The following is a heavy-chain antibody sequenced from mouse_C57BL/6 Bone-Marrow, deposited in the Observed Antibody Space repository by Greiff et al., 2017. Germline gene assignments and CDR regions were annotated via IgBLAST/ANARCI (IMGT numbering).Heavy chain of an antibody. CDR3: TREDYGFDY. D-gene: IGHD2-4*01. V-gene: IGHV5-9-1*02. J-gene: IGHJ2*01. Sequence: LQQSGEGLVKPGGSLKLSCAASGFTFSSYAMSWVRQTPEKRLEWVAYISSGGDYIYYADTVKGRFTISRDNARNTLYLQMSSLKSEDTAMYYCTREDYGFDYWGQGTTLTVSS. CDR1: GFTFSSYA. CDR2: ISSGGDYI.